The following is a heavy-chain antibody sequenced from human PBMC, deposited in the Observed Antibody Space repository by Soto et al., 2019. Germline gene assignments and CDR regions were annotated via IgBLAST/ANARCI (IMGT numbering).Heavy chain of an antibody. CDR2: ISYDGSSK. J-gene: IGHJ6*02. V-gene: IGHV3-30*18. CDR1: GFIFRSYG. Sequence: GGPLRLSCAAPGFIFRSYGLHWVRQAPGKGLEWVAVISYDGSSKYYADSVKGRFTISRDNSKNTLFLQMNSLTTEDTAVYYCAKVILATSLDYGMDVWGQGTTVTVSS. D-gene: IGHD5-12*01. CDR3: AKVILATSLDYGMDV.